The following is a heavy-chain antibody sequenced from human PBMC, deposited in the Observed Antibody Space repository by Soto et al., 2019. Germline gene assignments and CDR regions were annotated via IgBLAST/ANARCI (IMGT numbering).Heavy chain of an antibody. CDR3: ARDNGSGNRPRGVYNWFDP. D-gene: IGHD3-10*01. V-gene: IGHV1-18*01. CDR1: GYTFTSYG. Sequence: QVQLVQSGAEVKKPGASVKVSCKASGYTFTSYGISWVRQAPGQGLEWMGWISAYNGNTNYAQKLQGRVTMTTDTSTSTAYMELRSRRSDDTAVYYCARDNGSGNRPRGVYNWFDPWGQGTLVTVSS. J-gene: IGHJ5*02. CDR2: ISAYNGNT.